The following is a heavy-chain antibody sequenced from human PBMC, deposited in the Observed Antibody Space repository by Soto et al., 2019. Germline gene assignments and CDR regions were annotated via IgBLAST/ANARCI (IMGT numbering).Heavy chain of an antibody. CDR2: ISDRTNK. J-gene: IGHJ4*02. Sequence: QVQLVESGGGVVQPGRSLRLSCAASGFTVSSYGMHWVRQAPGKGLEWVAVISDRTNKYYADSVKGRFTISRDNFKNTVDVQMNSLGPEDTAVYYCAKGGSWSGHNWGQGTLVTVTS. D-gene: IGHD3-3*01. V-gene: IGHV3-30*18. CDR3: AKGGSWSGHN. CDR1: GFTVSSYG.